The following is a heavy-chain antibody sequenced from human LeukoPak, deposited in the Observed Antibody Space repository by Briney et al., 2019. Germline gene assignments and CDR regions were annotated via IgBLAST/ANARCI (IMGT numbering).Heavy chain of an antibody. V-gene: IGHV3-30*03. J-gene: IGHJ3*02. CDR3: ARDFSGYDAFDI. Sequence: GGSLRLSCAASGFTFSSYGMHWVRQAPGKGLEWVAVISFDGSNKYYADSVKGRFTISRDNSKNTLYLQMDSLRTEDTAVYYCARDFSGYDAFDIWGQGTMVTVSS. CDR2: ISFDGSNK. CDR1: GFTFSSYG. D-gene: IGHD5-12*01.